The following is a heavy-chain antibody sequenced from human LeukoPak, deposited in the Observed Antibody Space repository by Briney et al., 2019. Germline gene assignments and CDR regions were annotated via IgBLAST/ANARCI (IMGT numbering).Heavy chain of an antibody. CDR2: ISGSGTST. J-gene: IGHJ4*02. CDR3: AKDDTYYYGSGSAKDY. CDR1: GFTFSSYA. Sequence: GGSLRLSCAASGFTFSSYAMSWVRQAPGMGLEWVSGISGSGTSTYYADSVKGRFTISRDNSKNTLYLQMNSLRAEDTAVYYCAKDDTYYYGSGSAKDYWGQGTLVTVSS. V-gene: IGHV3-23*01. D-gene: IGHD3-10*01.